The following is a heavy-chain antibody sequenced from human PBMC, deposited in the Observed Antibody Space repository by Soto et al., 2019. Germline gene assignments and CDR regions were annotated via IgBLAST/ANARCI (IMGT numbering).Heavy chain of an antibody. CDR1: GFSVSNTY. V-gene: IGHV3-53*01. CDR2: IYRGRAT. Sequence: EVQLVESGGGLIQPGGSLRLSCAVSGFSVSNTYMSWVRQAPGKRLEWISVIYRGRATYYADSVKGRFTISRDDSRNTVYVQMNSLTTEDTAVYFCARDRSDSSRADSFDIWGQGTMVTVSS. D-gene: IGHD6-25*01. J-gene: IGHJ3*02. CDR3: ARDRSDSSRADSFDI.